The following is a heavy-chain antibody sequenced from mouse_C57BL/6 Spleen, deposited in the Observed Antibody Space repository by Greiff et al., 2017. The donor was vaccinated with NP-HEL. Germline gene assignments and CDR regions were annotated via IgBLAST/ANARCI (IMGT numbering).Heavy chain of an antibody. CDR3: ARGGLRQGYFDV. CDR1: GYAFSSSW. V-gene: IGHV1-82*01. Sequence: QVQLQQSGPELVKPGASVKISCKASGYAFSSSWMNWVKQRPGKGLEWIGRIYPGDGDTNYNGKFKGKATLTADKSSSTAYMQLSSLTSEDSAVYFCARGGLRQGYFDVWGTGTTVTVSS. D-gene: IGHD1-2*01. CDR2: IYPGDGDT. J-gene: IGHJ1*03.